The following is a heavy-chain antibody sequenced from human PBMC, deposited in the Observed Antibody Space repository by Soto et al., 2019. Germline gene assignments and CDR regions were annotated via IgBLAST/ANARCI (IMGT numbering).Heavy chain of an antibody. CDR1: DDSISSRGFYY. CDR2: VHFSGSI. Sequence: QVQLRESGPGLVKPSETLSINCSVSDDSISSRGFYYWSWIRQAPGKGLEWIGYVHFSGSITYTPSLKNRVTISSDTAMNQLPLKLTSVTAADTAVYYCARGWDACKRGRDWGQGTLVTVSS. V-gene: IGHV4-61*01. CDR3: ARGWDACKRGRD. D-gene: IGHD1-26*01. J-gene: IGHJ4*02.